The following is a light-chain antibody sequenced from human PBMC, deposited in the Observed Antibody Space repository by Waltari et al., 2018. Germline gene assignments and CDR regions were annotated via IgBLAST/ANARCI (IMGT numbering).Light chain of an antibody. CDR3: MQGTYWPRT. J-gene: IGKJ2*01. Sequence: DVVMTQSPLSLPVIFGQTASITCRSSQSLVHSDGRTYLNWFQQRPGQSPRRLIYKVSKRDSGVPDRCSGSGSGTEFALEISRVEAADVAVYYCMQGTYWPRTFGQGTKLEIE. CDR1: QSLVHSDGRTY. V-gene: IGKV2-30*02. CDR2: KVS.